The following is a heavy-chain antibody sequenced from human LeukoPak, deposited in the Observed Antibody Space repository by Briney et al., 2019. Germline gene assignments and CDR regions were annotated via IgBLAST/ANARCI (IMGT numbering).Heavy chain of an antibody. Sequence: SVKVSCKASGGTFSSYAISWVRQAPRQGLEWMGRIIPILGIANYAQKFQGRVTITADKSTSTAYMELSSLRSEDTAVYYCARVDYYDSSGYYGHFDYWGQGTLVTVSS. D-gene: IGHD3-22*01. CDR3: ARVDYYDSSGYYGHFDY. J-gene: IGHJ4*02. CDR1: GGTFSSYA. V-gene: IGHV1-69*04. CDR2: IIPILGIA.